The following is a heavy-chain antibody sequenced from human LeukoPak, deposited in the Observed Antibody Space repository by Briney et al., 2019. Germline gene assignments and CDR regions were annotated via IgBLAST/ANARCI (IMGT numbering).Heavy chain of an antibody. J-gene: IGHJ3*02. CDR2: INPNSGGT. D-gene: IGHD2-2*01. Sequence: ASVNVSCTASGYTFTGYYMHWVRQAPGQGLEWMGWINPNSGGTNYAQKFQGWVTMTRDTSISTAYMELSRLRSDDTAVYYCARNLGYCSSTSCYGLWAFDIWGQGTMVTVSS. CDR1: GYTFTGYY. V-gene: IGHV1-2*04. CDR3: ARNLGYCSSTSCYGLWAFDI.